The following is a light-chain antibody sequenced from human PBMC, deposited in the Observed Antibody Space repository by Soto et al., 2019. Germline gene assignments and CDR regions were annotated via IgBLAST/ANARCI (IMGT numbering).Light chain of an antibody. CDR1: SSNIGGNS. V-gene: IGLV1-51*01. CDR2: DNN. J-gene: IGLJ1*01. CDR3: GTWDGSLYYV. Sequence: QSVLTQPPSVSAAPGQKVTISCSGSSSNIGGNSVSWYQQLPGTAPKLLIYDNNKRPSGIPDRFSGSKSGTSATLGITGLQTGDEADYYCGTWDGSLYYVFGTGTKVTVL.